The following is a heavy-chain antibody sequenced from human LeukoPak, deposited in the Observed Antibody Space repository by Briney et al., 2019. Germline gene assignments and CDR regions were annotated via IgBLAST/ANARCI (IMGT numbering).Heavy chain of an antibody. Sequence: ASVKVSCKASGYTFTTYYVHWVRQAPGQGLEWMGMINPSGGSTNYAQKFQGRVSMTRDTSTSTVYMELSSLRSEDMALYYCARVRYCSNTSCPDFWGQGTLVTVSS. D-gene: IGHD2-2*01. V-gene: IGHV1-46*01. CDR2: INPSGGST. CDR3: ARVRYCSNTSCPDF. J-gene: IGHJ4*02. CDR1: GYTFTTYY.